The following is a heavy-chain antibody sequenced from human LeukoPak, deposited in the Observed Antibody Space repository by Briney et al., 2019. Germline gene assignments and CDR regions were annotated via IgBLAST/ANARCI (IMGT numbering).Heavy chain of an antibody. D-gene: IGHD6-13*01. CDR2: IYLGDSDT. CDR1: GYSFASYW. V-gene: IGHV5-51*01. J-gene: IGHJ4*02. Sequence: KDGESLKISCKGSGYSFASYWIGWVRQMPGKGLEWMGIIYLGDSDTRYSPSFQGQVTISADKSITTAYLQWYSLKASDTAMYYCARVLGYSSSWEHFDYWGQGTLVTVSS. CDR3: ARVLGYSSSWEHFDY.